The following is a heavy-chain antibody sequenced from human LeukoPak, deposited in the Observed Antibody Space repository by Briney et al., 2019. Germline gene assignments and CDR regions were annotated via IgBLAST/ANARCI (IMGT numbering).Heavy chain of an antibody. CDR2: IYSGGST. D-gene: IGHD3-22*01. J-gene: IGHJ4*02. Sequence: GGSLRLSCAASGFTVSSNYMSWVRQAPGKGLEWVSIIYSGGSTYYADSVKGRFTISRDNSKNTLYLQMNSLRAEDTAVYYCASRSSGYYYGISDYWGQGTLVTVSS. CDR3: ASRSSGYYYGISDY. V-gene: IGHV3-66*01. CDR1: GFTVSSNY.